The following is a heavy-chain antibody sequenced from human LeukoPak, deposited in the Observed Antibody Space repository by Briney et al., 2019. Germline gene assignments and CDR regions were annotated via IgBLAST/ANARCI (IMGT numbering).Heavy chain of an antibody. CDR1: GGSINGYY. CDR2: IYYTGST. V-gene: IGHV4-59*08. D-gene: IGHD3-22*01. Sequence: PSETLSLTCTVSGGSINGYYWSWIRQSPGKGLESLGYIYYTGSTNYNPSLKSRVTISVDTSKNQFSLKLSSATAADTAVYYCARGVGSGYTDYWGQGALVTVSS. CDR3: ARGVGSGYTDY. J-gene: IGHJ4*02.